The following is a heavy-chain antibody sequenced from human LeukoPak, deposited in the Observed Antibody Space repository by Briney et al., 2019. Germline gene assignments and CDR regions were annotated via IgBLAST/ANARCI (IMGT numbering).Heavy chain of an antibody. CDR2: LPPDELGI. Sequence: GGSLRLSCAASGFTFTNYWMHWVRQAPGMGLVWVSRLPPDELGIIYADSVKGRFTVSRDNAKNTVYLQMNNLRVDDTAMYYCVGTIASRGIEYWGQGALVTVSS. V-gene: IGHV3-74*01. CDR1: GFTFTNYW. J-gene: IGHJ4*02. D-gene: IGHD6-6*01. CDR3: VGTIASRGIEY.